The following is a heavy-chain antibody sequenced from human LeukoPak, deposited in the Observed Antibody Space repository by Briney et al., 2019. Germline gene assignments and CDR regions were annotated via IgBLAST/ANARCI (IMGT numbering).Heavy chain of an antibody. CDR3: APEASYYGGGLDY. D-gene: IGHD1-26*01. CDR1: GFTFSIYW. Sequence: GGSLRLSCAASGFTFSIYWMSWVRQAPGKGLEWVANIKQDGSEKYYVDSVKGRFTISRDNAKNSLYLQMNSLRAEDTAVYYCAPEASYYGGGLDYWGQGTLVTVPS. CDR2: IKQDGSEK. J-gene: IGHJ4*02. V-gene: IGHV3-7*01.